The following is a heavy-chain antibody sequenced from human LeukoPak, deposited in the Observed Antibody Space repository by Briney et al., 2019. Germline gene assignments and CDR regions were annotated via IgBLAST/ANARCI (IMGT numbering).Heavy chain of an antibody. J-gene: IGHJ4*02. V-gene: IGHV3-30*04. CDR2: ISYDGSNK. Sequence: GGSLRLSCAASGFTFSSYAMHWVRQAPGKGLEWVAVISYDGSNKYYADSVKGRFTIYRDNSKNTLYLQMNSLRAEDTAVYYCARSHKYCSSTSCYGSDYWGQGTLVTVSS. CDR3: ARSHKYCSSTSCYGSDY. CDR1: GFTFSSYA. D-gene: IGHD2-2*01.